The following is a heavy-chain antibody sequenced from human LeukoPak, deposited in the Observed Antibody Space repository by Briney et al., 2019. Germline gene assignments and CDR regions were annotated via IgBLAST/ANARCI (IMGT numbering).Heavy chain of an antibody. Sequence: ASVKVSCKASGYIFTGFYIHWVRQAPGQGLEWMGWINPNSGDTNYAQKFQDCVTMARDTSTSTAYMELSRLRSDDTAVYYCAKMRGYFDSSGGTFDIWGQGTMVTVSS. V-gene: IGHV1-2*04. D-gene: IGHD3-22*01. J-gene: IGHJ3*02. CDR3: AKMRGYFDSSGGTFDI. CDR1: GYIFTGFY. CDR2: INPNSGDT.